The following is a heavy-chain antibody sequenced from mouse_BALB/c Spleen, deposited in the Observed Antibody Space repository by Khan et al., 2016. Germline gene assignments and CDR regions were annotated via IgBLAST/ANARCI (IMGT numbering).Heavy chain of an antibody. CDR2: IWSGGRT. J-gene: IGHJ2*01. CDR1: RFPSNSYG. CDR3: ARNGDC. V-gene: IGHV2-2*02. Sequence: QVQLKQSGPGLVQPSQSLSMTCPLSRFPSNSYGAHWVRQSTGKGLAWLGVIWSGGRTVYNSAFISRLSISKDNSKSQVFFKMNSLQANDTAIYYWARNGDCWGQGTTLTVSS.